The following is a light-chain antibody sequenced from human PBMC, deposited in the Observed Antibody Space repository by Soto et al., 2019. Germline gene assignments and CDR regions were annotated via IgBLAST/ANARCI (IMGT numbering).Light chain of an antibody. CDR2: AAS. CDR1: HDITSY. J-gene: IGKJ3*01. CDR3: QKCDYLPI. Sequence: DIQMTQSPSSLSASVGDRVTITCQASHDITSYLNWYQHKPGKAPKLLIYAASILEAGVPSTFSGSGSGTDFTFTISSLQPEDVATYYCQKCDYLPIFGPGTTVDFK. V-gene: IGKV1-33*01.